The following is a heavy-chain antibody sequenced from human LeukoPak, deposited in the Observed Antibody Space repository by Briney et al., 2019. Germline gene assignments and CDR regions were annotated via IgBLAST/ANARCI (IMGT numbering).Heavy chain of an antibody. J-gene: IGHJ6*03. V-gene: IGHV1-2*02. CDR3: ARDRRDRGVPYMDV. CDR2: INPNSGGT. Sequence: GSSVKVSCKASVYTFTGYYMHWVRQPPGQGLEWMGWINPNSGGTNYAQKFRGRVTMTRDTSISTAYMELSRMRSDDTAVYYCARDRRDRGVPYMDVWGKGTTVTVSS. D-gene: IGHD3-10*01. CDR1: VYTFTGYY.